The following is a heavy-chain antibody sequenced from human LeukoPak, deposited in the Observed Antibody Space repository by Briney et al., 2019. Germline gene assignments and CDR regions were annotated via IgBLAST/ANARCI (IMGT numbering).Heavy chain of an antibody. Sequence: SETLSLTCAVYGGSFSGYYWSWIRQPLGKGLEWIGEINHSGSTNYNPSLKSRVTISVDTSKNQFSLKLSSVTAADTAVYYCARGITMVRGVNWFDPWGQGTLVTVSS. CDR3: ARGITMVRGVNWFDP. CDR2: INHSGST. CDR1: GGSFSGYY. V-gene: IGHV4-34*01. J-gene: IGHJ5*02. D-gene: IGHD3-10*01.